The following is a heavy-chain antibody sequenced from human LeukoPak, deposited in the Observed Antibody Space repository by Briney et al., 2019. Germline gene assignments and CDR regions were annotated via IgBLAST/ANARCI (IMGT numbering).Heavy chain of an antibody. CDR1: GGSITSYY. Sequence: SETLSLTCTVSGGSITSYYWSWIRQPPGKGLEGIGYIYYSGSTNYNPSLKSRVTISVDTSKNQFSLKLSSVTAADTAIYYCARGRIAPAGRFYFDYWGQGTLVTVSS. V-gene: IGHV4-59*08. CDR2: IYYSGST. J-gene: IGHJ4*02. CDR3: ARGRIAPAGRFYFDY. D-gene: IGHD6-13*01.